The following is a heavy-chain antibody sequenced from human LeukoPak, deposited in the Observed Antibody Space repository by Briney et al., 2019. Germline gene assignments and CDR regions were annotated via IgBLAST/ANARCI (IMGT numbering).Heavy chain of an antibody. D-gene: IGHD3-22*01. CDR2: ISWNGGSI. J-gene: IGHJ3*02. Sequence: GRSLRLSCAASGFIFNDYAMHWVRQAPGKGLEWVSGISWNGGSIGYADSVKGRFTISRDNAKISLYLQMSSLRAEDTAFYYCAKGGYYYDSSGRYSSDGFDKCGQGTMVTVSS. CDR1: GFIFNDYA. CDR3: AKGGYYYDSSGRYSSDGFDK. V-gene: IGHV3-9*01.